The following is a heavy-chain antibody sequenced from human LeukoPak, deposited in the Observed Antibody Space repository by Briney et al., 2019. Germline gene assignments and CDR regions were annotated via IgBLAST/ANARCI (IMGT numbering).Heavy chain of an antibody. J-gene: IGHJ4*02. D-gene: IGHD2/OR15-2a*01. CDR2: IYYSGST. CDR1: GGSISPYY. V-gene: IGHV4-59*01. Sequence: PSETLSLTCTVSGGSISPYYWSWIRQPPGKGLEWIGYIYYSGSTKYNLSLKSRVPISVETSKNQLSLKLSSVTAADTAVYYCARGEYGLFDYWGQGTLVTVSS. CDR3: ARGEYGLFDY.